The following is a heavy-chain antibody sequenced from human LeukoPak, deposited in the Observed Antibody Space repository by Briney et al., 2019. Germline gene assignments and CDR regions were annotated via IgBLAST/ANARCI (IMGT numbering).Heavy chain of an antibody. V-gene: IGHV3-7*01. J-gene: IGHJ4*02. CDR3: ARDLRIIVVVPAASDY. CDR1: GFNFTNSW. CDR2: INQDGSEK. Sequence: GGSLRLSCEASGFNFTNSWMSWVRQAPGEGLEWVANINQDGSEKYYVDSVKGRFTISKDNAKNSLFLQMNSMRAEDTAVYYCARDLRIIVVVPAASDYWGRGTLVTVSS. D-gene: IGHD2-2*01.